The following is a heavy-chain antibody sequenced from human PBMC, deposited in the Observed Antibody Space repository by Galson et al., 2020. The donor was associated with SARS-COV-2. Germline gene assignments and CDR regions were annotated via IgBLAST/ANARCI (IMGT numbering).Heavy chain of an antibody. J-gene: IGHJ4*02. CDR3: VKEGRTGWYYFDY. V-gene: IGHV3-64D*08. CDR1: GFTFRNYA. Sequence: GESLKISCPASGFTFRNYAMHWVRQAPGKGLEYVSGISDSGGNTYYADSVKGRFTISRDNSKDTLYLQMSSLRPEDTAVYYCVKEGRTGWYYFDYWSQGTLVTVSS. CDR2: ISDSGGNT. D-gene: IGHD6-19*01.